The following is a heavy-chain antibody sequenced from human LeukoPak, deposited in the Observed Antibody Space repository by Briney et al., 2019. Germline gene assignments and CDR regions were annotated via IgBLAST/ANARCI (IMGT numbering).Heavy chain of an antibody. V-gene: IGHV1-8*01. D-gene: IGHD3-9*01. Sequence: GASVKVSCKASGYTFTSYDINWVRQATGQGLEWMGWMNPNSGNTGYAQKFQGRVTMTRNTSISTAYMELSSLRSEDTAVYYCARDKVVPAVNYDILTGNYYYGVDVWGLRTTVTVSS. J-gene: IGHJ6*02. CDR2: MNPNSGNT. CDR1: GYTFTSYD. CDR3: ARDKVVPAVNYDILTGNYYYGVDV.